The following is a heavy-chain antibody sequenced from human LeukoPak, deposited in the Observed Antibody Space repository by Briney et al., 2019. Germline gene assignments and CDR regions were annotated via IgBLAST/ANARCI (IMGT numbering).Heavy chain of an antibody. J-gene: IGHJ4*02. CDR3: AREVDYSSGWYVSYFDY. CDR2: IIPIFGTA. D-gene: IGHD6-19*01. Sequence: GASVKVSCKASGGTFSSYAISWVRQAPGQGLEWMGGIIPIFGTANYAQKFQGRVTITTDESTSTAYMELSSLRSEDTAVYYCAREVDYSSGWYVSYFDYWGQETLVTVSS. CDR1: GGTFSSYA. V-gene: IGHV1-69*05.